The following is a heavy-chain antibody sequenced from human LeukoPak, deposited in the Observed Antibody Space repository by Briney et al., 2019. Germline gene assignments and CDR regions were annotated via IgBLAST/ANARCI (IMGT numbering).Heavy chain of an antibody. CDR1: GFTFSNYG. D-gene: IGHD2-2*01. J-gene: IGHJ4*02. V-gene: IGHV3-33*05. CDR2: IQYDGSIE. CDR3: ARDSCSSPSCFDY. Sequence: GGSLRLSSAASGFTFSNYGMHWARQAPGKGLEWVAAIQYDGSIEYYADSVKGRFTISRDDSKNTLYLQMNSLRAEDTAVYYSARDSCSSPSCFDYWGQGTLITVSS.